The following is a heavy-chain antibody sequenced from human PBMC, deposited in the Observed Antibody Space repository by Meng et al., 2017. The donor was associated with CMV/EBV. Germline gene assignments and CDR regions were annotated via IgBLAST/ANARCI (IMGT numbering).Heavy chain of an antibody. J-gene: IGHJ4*02. D-gene: IGHD6-19*01. CDR1: GFTFSTSA. V-gene: IGHV3-23*01. Sequence: SGFTFSTSAMRWVRQAPGKGLEWVSSISGSGGTTYYADSVKGRFTISRDNSKNTVYLQMNSLRAEDTAVYYCANWGGMGSDWYGPFDCWGQGTLVTVSS. CDR2: ISGSGGTT. CDR3: ANWGGMGSDWYGPFDC.